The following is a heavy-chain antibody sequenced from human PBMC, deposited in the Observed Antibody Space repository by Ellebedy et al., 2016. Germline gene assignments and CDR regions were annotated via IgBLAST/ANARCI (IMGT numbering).Heavy chain of an antibody. CDR1: GFTFSSYS. Sequence: GESLKISCAASGFTFSSYSMNWVRQAPGKGLEWVSSISSSSSYIYYADSVKGRFTISRDNAKNSLYLQMNSLRAEDTAVYYCASAMGRLYWGQGTLVTVSS. V-gene: IGHV3-21*01. J-gene: IGHJ4*02. CDR2: ISSSSSYI. D-gene: IGHD5-24*01. CDR3: ASAMGRLY.